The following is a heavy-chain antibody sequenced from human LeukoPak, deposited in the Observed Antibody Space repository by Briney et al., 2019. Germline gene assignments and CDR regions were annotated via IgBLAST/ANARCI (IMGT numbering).Heavy chain of an antibody. Sequence: ASVKVSCKASGYTFTSYGISWVRRAPGQGLEWMGWISAYNGNTNYAQKLQGRVTMTTDTSTSTAYMELRSLRSDDTAVYYCARDVEYYYGSRDAFDIWGQGTMVTVSS. J-gene: IGHJ3*02. CDR3: ARDVEYYYGSRDAFDI. CDR2: ISAYNGNT. CDR1: GYTFTSYG. D-gene: IGHD3-10*01. V-gene: IGHV1-18*01.